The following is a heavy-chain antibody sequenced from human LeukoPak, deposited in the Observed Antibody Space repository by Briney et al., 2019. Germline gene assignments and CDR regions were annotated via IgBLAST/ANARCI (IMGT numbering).Heavy chain of an antibody. Sequence: GGSLRLSCTASGFTFGDYAMSWFRQAPGKGLEWVGFIRSKAYGGTTEYAASVKGRFTISRGDSKSIAYLQMNSLKTEDTAVYYCTRGDDSSGYYSPGDAFDIWGQGTMVTVSS. CDR2: IRSKAYGGTT. D-gene: IGHD3-22*01. V-gene: IGHV3-49*03. J-gene: IGHJ3*02. CDR1: GFTFGDYA. CDR3: TRGDDSSGYYSPGDAFDI.